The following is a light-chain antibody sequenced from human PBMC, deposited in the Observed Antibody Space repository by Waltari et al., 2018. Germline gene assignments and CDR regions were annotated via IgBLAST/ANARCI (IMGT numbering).Light chain of an antibody. J-gene: IGKJ1*01. CDR3: QEYKTYRT. CDR2: KTS. CDR1: QSIDRW. V-gene: IGKV1-5*03. Sequence: DIQMTQSPSTLSASVGERVTITCRASQSIDRWLAWYQQIPGKAPKLLIYKTSSLESGVASRFSGSGYGTEFTLTISSLQPDDFATYYCQEYKTYRTFGQGTKVEIK.